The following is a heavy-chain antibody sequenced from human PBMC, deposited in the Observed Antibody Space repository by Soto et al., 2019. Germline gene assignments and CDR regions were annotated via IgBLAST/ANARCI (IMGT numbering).Heavy chain of an antibody. V-gene: IGHV4-39*01. J-gene: IGHJ5*02. D-gene: IGHD3-22*01. CDR2: IYYSGMT. CDR3: ARHGYYYDSTGYYYFP. Sequence: SETLSLTCTVSGGSVSSTNHYWGWIRQPPGKGLEWIGDIYYSGMTRYNPSLKSRVTISVDTSQNQFSLRLNSVAAADTAIYYCARHGYYYDSTGYYYFPWGQGTLVTVSS. CDR1: GGSVSSTNHY.